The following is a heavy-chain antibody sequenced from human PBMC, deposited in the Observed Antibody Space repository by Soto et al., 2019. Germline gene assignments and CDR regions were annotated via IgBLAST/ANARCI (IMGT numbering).Heavy chain of an antibody. CDR1: GGSFSGYY. CDR3: ARGNSSSWYFGDYYYGMDV. J-gene: IGHJ6*02. CDR2: INHSGST. D-gene: IGHD6-13*01. V-gene: IGHV4-34*01. Sequence: SETLSLTCAVYGGSFSGYYWSWIRQPPGKGLEWIGEINHSGSTNYNPSLKSRVTISVDTSKNQFSLKLSSVTAADTAVYYCARGNSSSWYFGDYYYGMDVWGQGTTVTVSS.